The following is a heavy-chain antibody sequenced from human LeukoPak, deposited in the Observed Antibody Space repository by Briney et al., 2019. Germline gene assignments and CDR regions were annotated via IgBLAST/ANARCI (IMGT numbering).Heavy chain of an antibody. J-gene: IGHJ4*02. CDR3: AKGPLRGTAAAIDY. CDR2: ISYDGRNI. D-gene: IGHD2-2*01. CDR1: GFTFTNYG. V-gene: IGHV3-30*18. Sequence: GGSLRLSCAASGFTFTNYGVHWVRQAPGKGLEWVAVISYDGRNIHYPDSVKGRFTISRDISTDTLWLQMDSLRTEDTAVYYCAKGPLRGTAAAIDYWGQGTPVTVSS.